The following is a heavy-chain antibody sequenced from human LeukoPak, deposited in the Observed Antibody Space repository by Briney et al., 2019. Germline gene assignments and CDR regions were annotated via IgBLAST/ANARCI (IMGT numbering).Heavy chain of an antibody. CDR2: IKQDGSDK. V-gene: IGHV3-7*01. J-gene: IGHJ4*02. D-gene: IGHD4-11*01. Sequence: GGSLRLSCAASRFTFSSYWKSWVCQAPGKGPEWVANIKQDGSDKSYVDSVKGRFTISRDNAKNSLYLQMNSLRAEDTAVYYCAREFYSNYNYYFDYWGQGTLVTVSS. CDR1: RFTFSSYW. CDR3: AREFYSNYNYYFDY.